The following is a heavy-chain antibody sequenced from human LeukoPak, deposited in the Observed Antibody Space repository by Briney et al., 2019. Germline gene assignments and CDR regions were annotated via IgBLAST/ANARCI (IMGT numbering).Heavy chain of an antibody. CDR3: ARGFGSGSSIPFDY. Sequence: GGSLRLSCAASGFMFDDYGMSWVRQAPGKGLELVSGINWNGGRTVYAGSVKGRFTISRDNAENTLYLQTNSLRADDTAVYYCARGFGSGSSIPFDYWGQGTLVTVSS. J-gene: IGHJ4*02. D-gene: IGHD3-10*01. CDR1: GFMFDDYG. CDR2: INWNGGRT. V-gene: IGHV3-20*04.